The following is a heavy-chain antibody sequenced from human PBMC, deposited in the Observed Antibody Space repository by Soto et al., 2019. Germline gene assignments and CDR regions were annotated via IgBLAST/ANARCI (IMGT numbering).Heavy chain of an antibody. CDR3: APHTLDTGMPSGY. Sequence: ASVKVSCKASGYAFTGYAMHWVRQAPGQRLEWMGWINAGNGNTKYSQKFQGRVTITRDTSASAAYMELSSLSSDDTAVYYCAPHTLDTGMPSGYWGQGTLVTVSS. J-gene: IGHJ4*02. CDR1: GYAFTGYA. V-gene: IGHV1-3*01. D-gene: IGHD5-18*01. CDR2: INAGNGNT.